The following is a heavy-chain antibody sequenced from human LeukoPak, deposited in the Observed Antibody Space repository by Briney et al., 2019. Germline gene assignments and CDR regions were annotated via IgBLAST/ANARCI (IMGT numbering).Heavy chain of an antibody. CDR1: GFTFSSYA. Sequence: GSLSLSCAASGFTFSSYAMSWVRQAPGKGLEGVSAISGSGGSTYYADSVKGRFTISRDNSKHPLYLQMNSLRAEDTAVYYCAKDLGVVTMVRGVPDYFDSWGQGTLVTVS. J-gene: IGHJ4*02. CDR2: ISGSGGST. V-gene: IGHV3-23*01. CDR3: AKDLGVVTMVRGVPDYFDS. D-gene: IGHD3-10*01.